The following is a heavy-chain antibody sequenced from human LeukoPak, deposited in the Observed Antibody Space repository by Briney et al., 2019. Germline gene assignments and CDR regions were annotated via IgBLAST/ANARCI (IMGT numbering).Heavy chain of an antibody. CDR1: GFTFSSYW. CDR2: INHNGNVN. J-gene: IGHJ1*01. D-gene: IGHD3-16*01. Sequence: GGSLRLSCAASGFTFSSYWMNWARQAPGKGLEWVASINHNGNVNYYVDSVKGRFTISRDNAQNSLYLQMNSLRAEDTAVYYCVRGGSTHFQHWGQGTLVTVSS. CDR3: VRGGSTHFQH. V-gene: IGHV3-7*01.